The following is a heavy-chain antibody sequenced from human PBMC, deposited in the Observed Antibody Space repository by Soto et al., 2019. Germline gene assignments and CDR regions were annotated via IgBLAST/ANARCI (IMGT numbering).Heavy chain of an antibody. V-gene: IGHV4-31*03. Sequence: PSETLSLTCTVSGGSISSGGYYWSWIRQHPGKGLEWIGYIYYSGSTYYNPPLKSRVTISVDTSKNQFSLKLSSVTAADTAVYYCARECSGGSCEGMDVWGQGTTVTVSS. CDR3: ARECSGGSCEGMDV. D-gene: IGHD2-15*01. J-gene: IGHJ6*02. CDR1: GGSISSGGYY. CDR2: IYYSGST.